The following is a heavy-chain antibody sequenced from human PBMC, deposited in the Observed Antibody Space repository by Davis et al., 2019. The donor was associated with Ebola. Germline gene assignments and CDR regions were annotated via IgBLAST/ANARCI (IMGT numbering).Heavy chain of an antibody. CDR1: GFTFGHYG. V-gene: IGHV3-30*19. D-gene: IGHD2-15*01. Sequence: PGGSLRLSCAASGFTFGHYGMHWVRQAPGEGLEWVAVISYDGSNKYYADSVKGRFTISRDNSKNTLYLQMNSLRAEDTAVYYCARDAATYCSGGNCHFVGMDVWGQGTTVTVSS. CDR3: ARDAATYCSGGNCHFVGMDV. CDR2: ISYDGSNK. J-gene: IGHJ6*02.